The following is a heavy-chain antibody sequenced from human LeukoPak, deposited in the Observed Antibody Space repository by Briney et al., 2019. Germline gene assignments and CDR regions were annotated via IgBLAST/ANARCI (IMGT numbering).Heavy chain of an antibody. CDR2: INAGNGHT. Sequence: AAVKVSCKASGYTFSNYAMHLVRQAPGQRLEWMGWINAGNGHTRYSQEFKGRVTITRDTYASTVYMELSSMRSEDMAVYFCARSLGMGATLDYWGRGTLVTVSS. J-gene: IGHJ4*02. D-gene: IGHD1-26*01. CDR1: GYTFSNYA. V-gene: IGHV1-3*03. CDR3: ARSLGMGATLDY.